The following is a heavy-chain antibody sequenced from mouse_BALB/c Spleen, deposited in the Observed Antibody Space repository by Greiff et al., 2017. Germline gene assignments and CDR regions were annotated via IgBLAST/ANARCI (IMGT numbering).Heavy chain of an antibody. J-gene: IGHJ3*01. CDR2: ISSGSSTI. Sequence: EVKVVESGGGLVQPGGSRKLSCAASGFTFSSFGMHWVRQAPEKGLEWVAYISSGSSTIYYADTVKGRFTISRDNPKNTLFLQMTSLRSEDTAMYYCARGVTTATFAYWGQGTLVTVSA. V-gene: IGHV5-17*02. CDR3: ARGVTTATFAY. D-gene: IGHD1-2*01. CDR1: GFTFSSFG.